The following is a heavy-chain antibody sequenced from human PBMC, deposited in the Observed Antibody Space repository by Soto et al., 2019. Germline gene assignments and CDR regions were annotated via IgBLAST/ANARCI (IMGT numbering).Heavy chain of an antibody. CDR1: GFTFSSYG. CDR2: ISYDGSNK. J-gene: IGHJ5*02. Sequence: QVQLVESGGGVAQPGRSLRLSCAASGFTFSSYGMHWVRQAPGKGLEWVAVISYDGSNKYYVDSVKGRFTISRDNSKNTLYLQMNSLRAEDTAVYYCAKDSPELRFDPWGQGTLVTVSS. V-gene: IGHV3-30*18. D-gene: IGHD1-7*01. CDR3: AKDSPELRFDP.